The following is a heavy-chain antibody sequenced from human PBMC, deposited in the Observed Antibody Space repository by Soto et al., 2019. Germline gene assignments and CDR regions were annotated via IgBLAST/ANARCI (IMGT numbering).Heavy chain of an antibody. CDR3: ARQYHGAPPFGWFDP. D-gene: IGHD2-2*01. CDR1: GYSFTSYW. J-gene: IGHJ5*02. Sequence: GESLKISCKGSGYSFTSYWIGWVRQMPGKGLEWMGIIYPGDSDTRYSPSFQGQVTISADKSISTAFLQWSSLKASDTAMYYCARQYHGAPPFGWFDPWGQGTLVTVSS. V-gene: IGHV5-51*01. CDR2: IYPGDSDT.